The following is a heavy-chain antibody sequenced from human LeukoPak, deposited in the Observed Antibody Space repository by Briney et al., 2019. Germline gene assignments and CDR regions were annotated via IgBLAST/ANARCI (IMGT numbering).Heavy chain of an antibody. CDR2: ISYDGSNK. Sequence: PGGSLRLSRAASGFTFSSYGMHWVRQAPGKGLEWVAIISYDGSNKYYADSVKGRFTISRDNSKNTLYLQMNSLRPEDTAVYYCARDLFPGYSIGYYYGYWGQGTRVTVSS. D-gene: IGHD6-19*01. CDR3: ARDLFPGYSIGYYYGY. J-gene: IGHJ4*02. CDR1: GFTFSSYG. V-gene: IGHV3-30*03.